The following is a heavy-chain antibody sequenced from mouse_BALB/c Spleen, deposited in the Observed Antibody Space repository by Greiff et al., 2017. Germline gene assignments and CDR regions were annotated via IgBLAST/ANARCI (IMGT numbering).Heavy chain of an antibody. CDR3: GRASWDPGY. V-gene: IGHV1-69*01. CDR1: GYTFTDYW. J-gene: IGHJ3*01. CDR2: IDTSDSYT. D-gene: IGHD4-1*01. Sequence: VQLQQPGAELVMPGASVKMSCKASGYTFTDYWMHWVKQRPGQGLEWIGAIDTSDSYTSYNQKFKGKATLTVDESSSTAYMQLSSLTSEDSAVYYCGRASWDPGYWGQGTLVTVSA.